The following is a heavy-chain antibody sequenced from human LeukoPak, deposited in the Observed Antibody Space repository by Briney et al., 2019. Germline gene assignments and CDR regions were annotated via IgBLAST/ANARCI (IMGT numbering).Heavy chain of an antibody. D-gene: IGHD5-24*01. Sequence: GGPLRLSCAASGFTFSSYAMSWVRQAPGKGLEWVSAISGSGGSTYYADSVKGRFTISRDNSKNTLYLQMNSLRAEDTAVYYCAKATSRDGNNKDFDIWGQGTMVTVSS. J-gene: IGHJ3*02. V-gene: IGHV3-23*01. CDR1: GFTFSSYA. CDR3: AKATSRDGNNKDFDI. CDR2: ISGSGGST.